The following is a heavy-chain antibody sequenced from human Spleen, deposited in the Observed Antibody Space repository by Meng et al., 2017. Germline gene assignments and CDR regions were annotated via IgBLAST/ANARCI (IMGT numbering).Heavy chain of an antibody. CDR3: AGGGVVAREVLQY. V-gene: IGHV4-34*01. CDR2: IRQSGTT. CDR1: GGSFNEYF. D-gene: IGHD1-26*01. Sequence: QVQLQQWGAGLLKPSETLSLTCAVYGGSFNEYFWSWIRQSPGKGLEWIGEIRQSGTTNYNASLRSRATISIDTSKNHFSLKLTSVTAADTAVYYCAGGGVVAREVLQYLGQGTLVTVSS. J-gene: IGHJ4*02.